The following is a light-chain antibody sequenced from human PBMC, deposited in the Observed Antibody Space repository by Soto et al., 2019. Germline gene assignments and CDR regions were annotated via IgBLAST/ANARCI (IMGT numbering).Light chain of an antibody. CDR2: GTY. V-gene: IGKV3-20*01. CDR3: QQYGNSIT. CDR1: QSVRSSY. J-gene: IGKJ4*01. Sequence: EIVLTQSPGIVSLSPGERATLSCRASQSVRSSYLAWYQQKFGQAPRLLIYGTYIRAAGIPDRFRGSGSGTDFTLNISRLEPEDFALDYCQQYGNSITFGGGTKVEIK.